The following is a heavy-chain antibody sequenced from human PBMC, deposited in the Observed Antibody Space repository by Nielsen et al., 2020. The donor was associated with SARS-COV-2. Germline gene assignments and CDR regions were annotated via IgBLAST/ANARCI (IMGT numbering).Heavy chain of an antibody. J-gene: IGHJ6*02. D-gene: IGHD1-1*01. V-gene: IGHV3-48*03. CDR2: ISSTESSA. CDR1: GFPFSEYE. Sequence: GESLKISCAATGFPFSEYEMNWVRQAPGKGLEWVSYISSTESSASYADSVRGRFTVSRDNANNSLFLHLNSLRAEDTAVYYCARDRWNFVNHYYGMDVWGQGTTVTVSS. CDR3: ARDRWNFVNHYYGMDV.